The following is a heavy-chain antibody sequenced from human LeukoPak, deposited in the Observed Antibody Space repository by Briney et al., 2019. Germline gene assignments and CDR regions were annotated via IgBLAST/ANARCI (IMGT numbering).Heavy chain of an antibody. J-gene: IGHJ2*01. CDR1: GGSIRSHS. Sequence: SETLSLTCTVSGGSIRSHSWSWIRQPPGKGLEWIGYVYYSGSTNYNPSLKSRVTISVDTSKSQFSLRLSSVTAADTAVYYCARDQGGGWYFDVWGRGTLVTVSS. V-gene: IGHV4-59*11. CDR3: ARDQGGGWYFDV. CDR2: VYYSGST. D-gene: IGHD1-26*01.